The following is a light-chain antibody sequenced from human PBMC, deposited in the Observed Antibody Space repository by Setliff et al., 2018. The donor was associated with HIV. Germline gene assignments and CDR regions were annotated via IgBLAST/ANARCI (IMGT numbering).Light chain of an antibody. V-gene: IGLV2-14*01. CDR3: SSYTGSSTLGV. J-gene: IGLJ1*01. CDR2: EVS. CDR1: SSDVGAYNY. Sequence: QSALAQPASVSGSPGQSITISCTGTSSDVGAYNYVSWYQQYPGKAPKLMIYEVSNRPSGVSNRFSGSKSGNTASLTISGLQPEDEADYYCSSYTGSSTLGVFGTGTKVTVL.